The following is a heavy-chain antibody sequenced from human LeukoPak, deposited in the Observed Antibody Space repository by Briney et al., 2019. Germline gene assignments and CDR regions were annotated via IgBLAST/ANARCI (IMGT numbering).Heavy chain of an antibody. CDR2: IRSKANSYAT. CDR3: TRHTPSDFWSKPYGMDV. J-gene: IGHJ6*02. CDR1: GFTFSGSA. V-gene: IGHV3-73*01. D-gene: IGHD3-3*01. Sequence: PGGSLRLSCAASGFTFSGSAMHWVRQASGKGLEWVGRIRSKANSYATAYAASVKGRFTISRDDSKNTAYLQMNSLKTEDTAVYYCTRHTPSDFWSKPYGMDVWGQGTTVTVSS.